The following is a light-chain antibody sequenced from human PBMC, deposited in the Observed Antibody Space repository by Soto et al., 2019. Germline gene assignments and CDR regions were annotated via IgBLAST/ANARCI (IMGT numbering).Light chain of an antibody. Sequence: QSALTQPASVSGSPGQSITISCTGTSSDVGGYNYVSWYHQHPGKAPKLMIYEVSNRPSGVSNRFSGSKSGNTASLTISGLQAEDEADYYCSSYTSSSLYVFGTGTKVTVL. CDR3: SSYTSSSLYV. CDR2: EVS. J-gene: IGLJ1*01. CDR1: SSDVGGYNY. V-gene: IGLV2-14*01.